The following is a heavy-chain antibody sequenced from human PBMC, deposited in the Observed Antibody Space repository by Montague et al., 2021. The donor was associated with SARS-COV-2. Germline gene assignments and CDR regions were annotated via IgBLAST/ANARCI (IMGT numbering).Heavy chain of an antibody. CDR2: INPHSGGT. J-gene: IGHJ4*02. D-gene: IGHD2-21*02. Sequence: SVKVSCKASGYIFSDYYVHWVRQAPGQGLEWMGWINPHSGGTNYAQKFQGRVTLTRDTSITTAYMDLSGLTSDDTAVYYCARGVTNDDWGQGTLVTVSS. V-gene: IGHV1-2*02. CDR3: ARGVTNDD. CDR1: GYIFSDYY.